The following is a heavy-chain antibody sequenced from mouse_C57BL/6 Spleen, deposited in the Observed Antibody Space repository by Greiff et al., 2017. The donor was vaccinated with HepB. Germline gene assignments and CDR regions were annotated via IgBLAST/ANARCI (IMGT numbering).Heavy chain of an antibody. J-gene: IGHJ3*01. D-gene: IGHD2-3*01. CDR3: TRSRWLLSWFAY. CDR1: GYTFTDYE. Sequence: VQLQQSGAELVRPGASVTLSCKASGYTFTDYEMHWVKQTPVHGLEWIGAIDPETGGTAYNQKFKGKAILTADKSSSTAYMELRSLTSEDSAVYYCTRSRWLLSWFAYCGQGTLVTVSA. CDR2: IDPETGGT. V-gene: IGHV1-15*01.